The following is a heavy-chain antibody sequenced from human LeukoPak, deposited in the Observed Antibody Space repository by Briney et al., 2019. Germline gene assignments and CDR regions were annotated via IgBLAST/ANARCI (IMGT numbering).Heavy chain of an antibody. Sequence: ASVKVSCKASGGTFSSYAISWVRQAPGQGLEWMGGIIPIFGTANYAQKFQGRVTITADESTSTAYMELSSLRSEDTAVYYCARAPPERIAAEYYFDYWGQGTLVTVSS. J-gene: IGHJ4*02. CDR1: GGTFSSYA. V-gene: IGHV1-69*13. D-gene: IGHD6-13*01. CDR2: IIPIFGTA. CDR3: ARAPPERIAAEYYFDY.